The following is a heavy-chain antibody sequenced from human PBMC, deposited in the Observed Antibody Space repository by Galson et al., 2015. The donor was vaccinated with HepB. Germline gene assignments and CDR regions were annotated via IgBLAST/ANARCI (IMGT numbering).Heavy chain of an antibody. CDR2: VKQDGSET. Sequence: SLRLSCAASGFTFSSYWMNWVRQAPGKGLEWVASVKQDGSETYYVDSVKGRFTISRDNAKNSLYLQMNSLRAEDTAVYYCLRAAGGDWGQGTPVTVSS. D-gene: IGHD6-25*01. J-gene: IGHJ4*02. V-gene: IGHV3-7*01. CDR3: LRAAGGD. CDR1: GFTFSSYW.